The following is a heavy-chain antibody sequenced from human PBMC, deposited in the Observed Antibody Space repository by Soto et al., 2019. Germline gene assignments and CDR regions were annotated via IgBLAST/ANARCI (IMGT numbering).Heavy chain of an antibody. D-gene: IGHD3-10*01. Sequence: QVQLQESGPGRVKPSETRSLTCNVFGDSISGSSQYWGWIRQTPGKVLEWIGAVYHSGATYYNPSLESRLTISVDTYNNQISLRMTSVTGADTALYDCATRRVYGSGYVGPSVWGQGTKDLVSS. CDR2: VYHSGAT. CDR3: ATRRVYGSGYVGPSV. CDR1: GDSISGSSQY. J-gene: IGHJ6*02. V-gene: IGHV4-39*01.